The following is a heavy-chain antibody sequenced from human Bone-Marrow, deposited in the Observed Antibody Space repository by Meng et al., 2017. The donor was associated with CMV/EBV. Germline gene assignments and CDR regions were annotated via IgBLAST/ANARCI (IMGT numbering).Heavy chain of an antibody. Sequence: GESLKISCAASGFTFSSYWMHWVRQAPGKGLVWVSRINSDGSSTSYADSVKGRFTISRDNAKNTLYLQMNSLRAEDTAVYYCARDGGLPDAFDIWGQGTMVTVSS. CDR3: ARDGGLPDAFDI. V-gene: IGHV3-74*01. D-gene: IGHD3-3*01. CDR1: GFTFSSYW. CDR2: INSDGSST. J-gene: IGHJ3*02.